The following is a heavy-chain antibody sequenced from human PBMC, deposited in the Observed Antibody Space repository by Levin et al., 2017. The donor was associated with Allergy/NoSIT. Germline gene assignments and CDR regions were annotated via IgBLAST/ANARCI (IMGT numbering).Heavy chain of an antibody. J-gene: IGHJ4*02. D-gene: IGHD2-15*01. V-gene: IGHV3-74*01. CDR2: IHTDTSVT. Sequence: GGSLRLSCAASGFTFSSYYMHWVRQAPGKGLAWVSNIHTDTSVTNYADSVKGRFTISRDNAKNTLYLQMNSLRAEDTAVYYCARGGCSATSCLDYWGQGTLVTVSS. CDR1: GFTFSSYY. CDR3: ARGGCSATSCLDY.